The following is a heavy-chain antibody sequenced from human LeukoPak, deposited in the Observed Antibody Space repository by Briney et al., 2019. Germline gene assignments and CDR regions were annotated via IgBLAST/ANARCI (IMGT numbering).Heavy chain of an antibody. CDR3: ARARVRYAFDI. Sequence: GGSLRLSCAASGFTFSSYWMSWVRQAPGKGLEWVANIKQVGSEKYYVDSVKGRFTISRDNAKNSLYLQMNSLRAEDTAVYYCARARVRYAFDIWGQGTMVTVSS. CDR2: IKQVGSEK. J-gene: IGHJ3*02. V-gene: IGHV3-7*01. CDR1: GFTFSSYW. D-gene: IGHD3-10*01.